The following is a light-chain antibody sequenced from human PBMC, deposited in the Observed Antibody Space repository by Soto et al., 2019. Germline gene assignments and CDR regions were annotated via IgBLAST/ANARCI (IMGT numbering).Light chain of an antibody. J-gene: IGKJ1*01. CDR3: QKFNKWPWT. CDR1: QSVGSN. CDR2: GAS. V-gene: IGKV3-15*01. Sequence: EIIPTQSPVTLSVSPGERATVSCRASQSVGSNLAWYQQKPGQAPRLLIYGASTRATGVPPRFSGSGSGTEFTLTISSLQSEDFAVYYCQKFNKWPWTFGQGTKVDIK.